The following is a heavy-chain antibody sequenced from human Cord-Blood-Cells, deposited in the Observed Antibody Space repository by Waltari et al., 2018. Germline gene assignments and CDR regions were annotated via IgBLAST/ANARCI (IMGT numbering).Heavy chain of an antibody. J-gene: IGHJ5*02. Sequence: QITLKESGPTLVKPTQTLTLTCTFSGFSLSTSGVGVGWIRQPPGKALEWLALIYWKDDKRYSPSLKSRLTITKYTSKNQVVLTMTNMDPVDTATYYCAHRAYYDFWSGYSWFDPWGQGTLVTVSS. CDR2: IYWKDDK. V-gene: IGHV2-5*01. CDR1: GFSLSTSGVG. CDR3: AHRAYYDFWSGYSWFDP. D-gene: IGHD3-3*01.